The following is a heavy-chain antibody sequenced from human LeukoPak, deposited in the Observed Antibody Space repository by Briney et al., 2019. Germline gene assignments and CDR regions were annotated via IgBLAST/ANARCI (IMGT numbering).Heavy chain of an antibody. CDR1: GYSISSGYC. V-gene: IGHV4-38-2*02. D-gene: IGHD2-21*02. CDR3: AREYCGGDCYGNWFDP. Sequence: SETLSLTCAVSGYSISSGYCWGWIRQPPGKGLEWIGSIYHSGSTYYNPSLKSRVTISVDTSKNQFSLKLSSVTAADTAVYYCAREYCGGDCYGNWFDPWGQGTLVTVSS. J-gene: IGHJ5*02. CDR2: IYHSGST.